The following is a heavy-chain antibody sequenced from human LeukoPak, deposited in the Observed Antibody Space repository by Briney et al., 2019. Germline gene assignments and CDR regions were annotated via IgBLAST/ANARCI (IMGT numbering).Heavy chain of an antibody. D-gene: IGHD6-19*01. J-gene: IGHJ5*02. CDR3: ARARRLVHWFDP. Sequence: SETLSLTCAVYGGSFSGYYWSWIRQPPGKGLEWIGEINHSGSTNYNPSLKSRVIISVDTSKNQFSLKLSSVTAADTAVYYCARARRLVHWFDPWGQGTLVTVSS. CDR1: GGSFSGYY. CDR2: INHSGST. V-gene: IGHV4-34*01.